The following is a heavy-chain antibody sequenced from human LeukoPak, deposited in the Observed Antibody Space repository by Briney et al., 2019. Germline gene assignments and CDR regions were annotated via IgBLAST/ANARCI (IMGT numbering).Heavy chain of an antibody. J-gene: IGHJ5*02. CDR3: ARGITGTTSPHWFDP. D-gene: IGHD1-7*01. Sequence: PSETLSLTCAVYGGSFSGYYWSWICQPPGKGLEWIGEINHSGSTNYNPSLKSRVTISVDTSKNQFSLKLSSVTAADTAVYYCARGITGTTSPHWFDPWGQGTLVTVSS. CDR1: GGSFSGYY. V-gene: IGHV4-34*01. CDR2: INHSGST.